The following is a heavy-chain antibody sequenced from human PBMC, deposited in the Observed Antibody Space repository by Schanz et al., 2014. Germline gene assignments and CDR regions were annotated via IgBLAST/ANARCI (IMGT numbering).Heavy chain of an antibody. D-gene: IGHD5-12*01. Sequence: QVQLQESGPGLVKPSGTLSLTCAVSGASISSSNWWSWVRQPPGKGLEWIGFISYSGSPYYNPSLKSRVTISVDTSKNQFPLKLNSVTAADTAVYYCARGGSVATIAPYTWFDPWGQGTLVTVSS. CDR1: GASISSSNW. V-gene: IGHV4-4*02. J-gene: IGHJ5*02. CDR2: ISYSGSP. CDR3: ARGGSVATIAPYTWFDP.